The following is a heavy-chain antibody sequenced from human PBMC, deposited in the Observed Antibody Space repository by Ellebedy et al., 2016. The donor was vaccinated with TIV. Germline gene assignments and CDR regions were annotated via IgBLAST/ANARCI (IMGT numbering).Heavy chain of an antibody. V-gene: IGHV3-11*03. CDR3: ARQIGNGWFDP. J-gene: IGHJ5*02. Sequence: PGGSLRLSCVASGFTFSDYYMSWIRQAPGKGLEWVSTISTSSSYTKCADSVKGRFTVSRDDAKNSLYLHMNSLRAEDTAVYYCARQIGNGWFDPWGQGTLVTVSS. CDR1: GFTFSDYY. D-gene: IGHD5-24*01. CDR2: ISTSSSYT.